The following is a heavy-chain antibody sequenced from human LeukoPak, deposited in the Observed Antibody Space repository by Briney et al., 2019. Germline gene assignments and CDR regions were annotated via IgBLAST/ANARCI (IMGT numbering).Heavy chain of an antibody. Sequence: EASVKVSCKASGGTFSSYAISWVRQAPGQGLEWMGRIIPILGIANYAQKFQGRVTITAAKSTSTAYMELSSLRSEDTAVYYCARDRDLDCSGYYLGESDYWGQGTLVTVSS. CDR3: ARDRDLDCSGYYLGESDY. CDR2: IIPILGIA. J-gene: IGHJ4*02. D-gene: IGHD3-22*01. CDR1: GGTFSSYA. V-gene: IGHV1-69*04.